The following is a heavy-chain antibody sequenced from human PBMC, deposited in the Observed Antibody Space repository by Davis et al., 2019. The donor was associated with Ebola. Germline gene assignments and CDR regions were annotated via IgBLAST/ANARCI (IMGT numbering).Heavy chain of an antibody. CDR1: GFTFSSYA. Sequence: GGSLRLSCAASGFTFSSYAMSWVRQAPGKGLEWVSAISGSGGSTYYADSVKGRFTISRDNSKNTLYLQMNSLKTEDTAVYYCTSSRDGYNYRDYWGQGTLVTVSS. D-gene: IGHD5-24*01. V-gene: IGHV3-23*01. J-gene: IGHJ4*02. CDR2: ISGSGGST. CDR3: TSSRDGYNYRDY.